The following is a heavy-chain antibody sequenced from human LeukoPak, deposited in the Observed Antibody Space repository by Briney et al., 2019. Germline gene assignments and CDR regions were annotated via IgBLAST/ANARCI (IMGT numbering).Heavy chain of an antibody. V-gene: IGHV3-30*02. J-gene: IGHJ4*02. CDR2: IRYDGSNK. CDR3: AKDRIAAAGTGVFDY. CDR1: GFTFSSYG. Sequence: GGSLRLSCAASGFTFSSYGMHWVRQAPGKGLEWVAVIRYDGSNKYYADSVKGRFTISRDNSKNTLYLQMNSLRAEDTAVYYCAKDRIAAAGTGVFDYWGQGTLVTVSS. D-gene: IGHD6-13*01.